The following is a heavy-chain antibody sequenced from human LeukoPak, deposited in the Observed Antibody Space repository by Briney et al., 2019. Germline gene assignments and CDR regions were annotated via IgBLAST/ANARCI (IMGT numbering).Heavy chain of an antibody. V-gene: IGHV4-38-2*02. Sequence: SETLSLTCIVSGYSISSGYYWGWIRQPPGKGLEWIGTIYHSGAAYYNPSLESRVSISVDTSNNQFSLKVNSVTAADTAVYYCARGSYAPYNWFDPWGQGTLVTVSS. CDR1: GYSISSGYY. CDR2: IYHSGAA. CDR3: ARGSYAPYNWFDP. D-gene: IGHD1-26*01. J-gene: IGHJ5*02.